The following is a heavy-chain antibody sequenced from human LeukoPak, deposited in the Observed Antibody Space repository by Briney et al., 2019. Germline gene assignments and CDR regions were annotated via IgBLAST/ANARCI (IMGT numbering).Heavy chain of an antibody. J-gene: IGHJ2*01. D-gene: IGHD5-12*01. V-gene: IGHV1-69*06. CDR2: IIPIFGTA. CDR1: GGTFSSYA. Sequence: SVTVSCMASGGTFSSYAISWVRQAPGQGLEWMGRIIPIFGTANYAQKFQGRVTITADKSTSTAYMELSSLRSEDTAVYYCARGGGYGHSGYFDLWGRGTLVTVSS. CDR3: ARGGGYGHSGYFDL.